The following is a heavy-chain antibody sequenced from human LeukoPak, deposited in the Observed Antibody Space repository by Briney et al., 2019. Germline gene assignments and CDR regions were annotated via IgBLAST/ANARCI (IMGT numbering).Heavy chain of an antibody. CDR3: ARDHDHSGAPYYYYYMDV. CDR2: ISSSSSTI. J-gene: IGHJ6*03. V-gene: IGHV3-48*01. Sequence: GGSLRLSCAASGFTFSSYSMNWVRQAPGRGLEWVSYISSSSSTIYYADSVKGRFTISRDNAKNSLYLQMNSLRAEDTAVYYCARDHDHSGAPYYYYYMDVWGKGTTVTVSS. CDR1: GFTFSSYS. D-gene: IGHD3-10*01.